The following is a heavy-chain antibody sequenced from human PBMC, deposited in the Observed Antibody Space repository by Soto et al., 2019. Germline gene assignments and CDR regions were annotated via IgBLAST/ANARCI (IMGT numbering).Heavy chain of an antibody. D-gene: IGHD3-10*01. V-gene: IGHV4-39*01. CDR1: GGSISSSSYY. CDR3: ARHAPTPPLWFGELSY. J-gene: IGHJ4*02. CDR2: SYYSGST. Sequence: SETLSLTCTVSGGSISSSSYYWGWIRQPPGKGLEWIGSSYYSGSTYYTPSLKGRVTISVDTSKNQFSLKLSSVTAAETAVYYCARHAPTPPLWFGELSYWGQGTLVTVSS.